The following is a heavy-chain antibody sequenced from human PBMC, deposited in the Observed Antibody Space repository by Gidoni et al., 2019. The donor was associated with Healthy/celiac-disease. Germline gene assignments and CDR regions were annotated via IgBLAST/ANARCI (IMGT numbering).Heavy chain of an antibody. V-gene: IGHV4-39*01. CDR2: IYYSGST. J-gene: IGHJ1*01. Sequence: QLQLQESGPGLVKPSETLSLTCTVSGGSISSSSYYWGWICQPPGKGLEWIGSIYYSGSTYYNPSLKSRVTISVDTSKNQFSLKLSSVTAADTAVYYCASAKIAARRIEYFQHWGQGTLVTVSS. CDR3: ASAKIAARRIEYFQH. CDR1: GGSISSSSYY. D-gene: IGHD6-25*01.